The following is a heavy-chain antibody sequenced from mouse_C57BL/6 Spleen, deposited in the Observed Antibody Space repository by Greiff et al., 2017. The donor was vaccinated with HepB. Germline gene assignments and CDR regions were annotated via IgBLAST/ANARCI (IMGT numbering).Heavy chain of an antibody. V-gene: IGHV1-80*01. CDR3: ARWGYYYAMDY. CDR1: GYSFSSYW. J-gene: IGHJ4*01. Sequence: VQLQQSGAELVKPGASVKISCKASGYSFSSYWMNWVKQRPGKGLEWIGQIYPGDGDTNYNGKFKGKATLTADKSSSTAYMQRSSLTSEDSAVYFCARWGYYYAMDYWGQGTSVTVSS. CDR2: IYPGDGDT.